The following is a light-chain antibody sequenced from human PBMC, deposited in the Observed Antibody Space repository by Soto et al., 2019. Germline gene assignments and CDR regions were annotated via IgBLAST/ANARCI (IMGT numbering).Light chain of an antibody. V-gene: IGKV3-20*01. CDR1: QTIPSSS. J-gene: IGKJ1*01. CDR2: GAS. Sequence: EIVLTQSPGTLSLSPGERATLSCRASQTIPSSSLVWYQHKPGQAPRLLIYGASRRATGIPDRFSGSGSGTDFTLTITRLESEDYAVYYCQFYASSLWTFGQGTKVEIK. CDR3: QFYASSLWT.